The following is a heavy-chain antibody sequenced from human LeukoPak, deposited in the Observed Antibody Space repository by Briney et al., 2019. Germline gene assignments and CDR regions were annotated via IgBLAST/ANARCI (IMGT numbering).Heavy chain of an antibody. D-gene: IGHD3-22*01. CDR2: IYYSGST. J-gene: IGHJ6*02. CDR1: GGSISSGDYY. Sequence: SETLSLTCTVSGGSISSGDYYWSWIRQPPGKGLEWIGYIYYSGSTYYNPSLKSRVTISEDTSKNQFSLKLSSVTAADTAVYYCARDRYYDSSGYYSYYYYGMDVWGQGTTVIVSS. CDR3: ARDRYYDSSGYYSYYYYGMDV. V-gene: IGHV4-30-4*01.